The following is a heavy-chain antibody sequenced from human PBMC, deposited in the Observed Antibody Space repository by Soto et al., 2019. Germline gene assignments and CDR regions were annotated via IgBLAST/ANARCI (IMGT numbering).Heavy chain of an antibody. Sequence: SQTLSLTCAISGDSVSSNSAAWTWIRQSPSRGLEWLGRTYYRSKWYNDYAVSVKSRITINPDTSKNQFSLQLNSVTPEDTAVYYCAREAAAASYYYYGMDVWGQGTTVTVSS. CDR2: TYYRSKWYN. D-gene: IGHD6-13*01. CDR3: AREAAAASYYYYGMDV. J-gene: IGHJ6*02. CDR1: GDSVSSNSAA. V-gene: IGHV6-1*01.